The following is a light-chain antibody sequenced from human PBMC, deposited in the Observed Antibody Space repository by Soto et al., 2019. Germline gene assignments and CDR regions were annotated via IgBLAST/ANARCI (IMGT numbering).Light chain of an antibody. Sequence: QSALTQPASVSGSPGQSITISCTGTTTDIGNYNSVSWYQHHPGRAPKLMIYDVNDRPSGVSDRFSGSKSDNTAYLTISGLQTEDEADYYCTSYTTTTTLLFGGGTKLTVL. V-gene: IGLV2-14*01. CDR2: DVN. CDR3: TSYTTTTTLL. CDR1: TTDIGNYNS. J-gene: IGLJ2*01.